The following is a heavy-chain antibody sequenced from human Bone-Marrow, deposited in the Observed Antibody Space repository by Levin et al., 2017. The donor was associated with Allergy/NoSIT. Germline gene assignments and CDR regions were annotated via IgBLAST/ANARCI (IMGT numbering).Heavy chain of an antibody. D-gene: IGHD6-13*01. CDR3: ARDGNHGYDVDM. V-gene: IGHV3-48*01. CDR2: ISFNSGTI. Sequence: GGSLRLSCAASGFTFSNYNMDWVRQAPGKGLEWVAYISFNSGTIYYAESVKGRFTISRDNAKDSLFLQMNSLRAEDTAMYYCARDGNHGYDVDMWGQGTMLTVSS. J-gene: IGHJ3*02. CDR1: GFTFSNYN.